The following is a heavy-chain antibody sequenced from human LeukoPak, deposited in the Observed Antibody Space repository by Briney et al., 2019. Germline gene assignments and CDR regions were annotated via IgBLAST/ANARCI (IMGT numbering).Heavy chain of an antibody. CDR2: ISTYNGDT. Sequence: ASVKVSCKASGYTFTSYGVSWVRQAPGQGLEWMGWISTYNGDTNYAQKLQGRVTMTTDTSTNTAYMGLRSLRSDGTAVYYCAREGLGELTLDYWGQGTLVTVSS. CDR1: GYTFTSYG. V-gene: IGHV1-18*01. CDR3: AREGLGELTLDY. J-gene: IGHJ4*02. D-gene: IGHD3-16*01.